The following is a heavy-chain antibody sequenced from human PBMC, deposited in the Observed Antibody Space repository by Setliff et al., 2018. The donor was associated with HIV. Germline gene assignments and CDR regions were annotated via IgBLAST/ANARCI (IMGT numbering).Heavy chain of an antibody. CDR1: GYSFTSYW. J-gene: IGHJ4*02. V-gene: IGHV5-51*01. CDR2: IYPGDSDT. CDR3: ARSNLPEMYYFGY. Sequence: GESLKISCKGSGYSFTSYWIGWVRQMPGKGLEWMGIIYPGDSDTRYSPSLQGQVTISADKSISTAYLQWSSLKASDTAMYYCARSNLPEMYYFGYWGQGTLVTVS.